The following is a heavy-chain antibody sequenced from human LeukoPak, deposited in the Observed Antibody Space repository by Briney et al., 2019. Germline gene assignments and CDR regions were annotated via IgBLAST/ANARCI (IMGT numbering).Heavy chain of an antibody. Sequence: GGSLRLSCVASGFIFSTYGLHWVRQSPGRGLEWVAVIWYDGSQRYYADSVKGRFTISRDNAKNSLYLQMNSLRAEDTAAYYCARDRGKSHFDYWGQGTLVTVSS. CDR2: IWYDGSQR. CDR3: ARDRGKSHFDY. J-gene: IGHJ4*02. CDR1: GFIFSTYG. V-gene: IGHV3-33*01.